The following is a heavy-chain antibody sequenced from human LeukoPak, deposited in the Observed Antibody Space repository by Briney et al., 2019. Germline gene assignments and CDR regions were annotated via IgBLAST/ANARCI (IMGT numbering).Heavy chain of an antibody. CDR3: ARDSTRRHPRGAFDI. CDR2: IKQDGSEK. J-gene: IGHJ3*02. V-gene: IGHV3-7*01. Sequence: AGGSLKLSCAASGFTFSSYWMSWVRQAPGKGLEWVANIKQDGSEKYYVDSVKGRFTISRDNAKNSLYLQMNSLRAEDTAVYYCARDSTRRHPRGAFDIWGQGTMVTVSS. CDR1: GFTFSSYW.